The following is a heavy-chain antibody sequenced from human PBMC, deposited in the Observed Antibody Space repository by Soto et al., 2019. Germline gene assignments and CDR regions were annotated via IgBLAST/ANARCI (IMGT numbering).Heavy chain of an antibody. J-gene: IGHJ4*02. D-gene: IGHD1-26*01. CDR3: ASHGSSHWVVDY. Sequence: QLQLQESGPGLVKPSETLSLTCTVSGGSISSSSYYWGWIRQPPGKGLEWIGSIYYSGSTYYIPSLKSRVTISVDTSKNQFSLKLSAVTAADTAVYYWASHGSSHWVVDYWGQGTLVTVSS. V-gene: IGHV4-39*01. CDR2: IYYSGST. CDR1: GGSISSSSYY.